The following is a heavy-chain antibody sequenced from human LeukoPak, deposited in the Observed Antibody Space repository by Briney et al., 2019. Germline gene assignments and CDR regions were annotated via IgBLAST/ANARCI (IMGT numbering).Heavy chain of an antibody. J-gene: IGHJ4*02. CDR3: ARDVLSGFDY. CDR1: GGSISSYY. D-gene: IGHD3-16*01. Sequence: PSETLSLTCTVSGGSISSYYWSWIRQPPGKGLEWIGYIYYSGSTNYNPSLKSRVTISVDTPKNQFSLKLSSVTAADTAVYYCARDVLSGFDYWGQGTLVTVSS. CDR2: IYYSGST. V-gene: IGHV4-59*01.